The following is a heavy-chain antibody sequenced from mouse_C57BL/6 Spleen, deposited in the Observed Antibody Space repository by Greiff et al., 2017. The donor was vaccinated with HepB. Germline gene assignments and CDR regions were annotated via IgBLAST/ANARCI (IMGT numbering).Heavy chain of an antibody. V-gene: IGHV1-20*01. Sequence: VQLQQSGPELVKPGDSVKISCKASGYSFTGYFMNWVMQSHGKSLEWIGRINPYNGDTFYNQKFKGKATLTVDKSSITAHMELRSLTSEDSAVYYCARDYGSSYGYFAVWGTGTTVTVSS. D-gene: IGHD1-1*01. J-gene: IGHJ1*03. CDR3: ARDYGSSYGYFAV. CDR2: INPYNGDT. CDR1: GYSFTGYF.